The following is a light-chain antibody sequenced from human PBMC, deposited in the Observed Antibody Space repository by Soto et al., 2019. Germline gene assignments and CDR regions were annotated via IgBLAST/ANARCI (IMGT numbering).Light chain of an antibody. CDR3: QQRNDWVT. J-gene: IGKJ4*01. CDR1: QSIRNY. CDR2: DAS. Sequence: EIVLTQSPGTLSSSPGERATLSCRASQSIRNYLAWYQQKPGQPPRLLIYDASNRATGIPARFSGGGSGTDFILTISSLEPEDSGVYYCQQRNDWVTFGGGTKVDIK. V-gene: IGKV3-11*01.